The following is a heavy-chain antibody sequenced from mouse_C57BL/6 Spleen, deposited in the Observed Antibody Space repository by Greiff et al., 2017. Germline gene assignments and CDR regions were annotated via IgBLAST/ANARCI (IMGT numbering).Heavy chain of an antibody. J-gene: IGHJ4*01. CDR1: GYTFTDYY. Sequence: VQMKQSGPVLVKPGASVKMSCKASGYTFTDYYMNWVKQSHGKSLEWIGVINPYNGGTSYNQKFKGKATLTVDKSSSTAYMELNSLTSEDSAVYYCARGGYSNYYAMDYWGQGTSVTVSS. V-gene: IGHV1-19*01. CDR2: INPYNGGT. CDR3: ARGGYSNYYAMDY. D-gene: IGHD2-5*01.